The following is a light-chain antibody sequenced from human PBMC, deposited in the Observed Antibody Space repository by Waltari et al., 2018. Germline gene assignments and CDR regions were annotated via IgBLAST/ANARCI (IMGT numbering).Light chain of an antibody. CDR3: CSYAGSSAPRV. J-gene: IGLJ3*02. Sequence: QSALTQPASVSGSPGQSITISCTGSSSDAGSYNLVSWYQQHPGKAPKLMIYEGSKRPSGVSNRFSGSKSDNTASLTISGLQAEDEAHYYCCSYAGSSAPRVFGGGTKLTVL. CDR1: SSDAGSYNL. CDR2: EGS. V-gene: IGLV2-23*01.